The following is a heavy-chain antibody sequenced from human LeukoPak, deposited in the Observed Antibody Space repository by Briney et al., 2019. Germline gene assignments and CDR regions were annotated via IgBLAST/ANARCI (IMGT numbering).Heavy chain of an antibody. CDR3: ARDLSPVVRASPMGY. Sequence: ESGGGVVQPGTSLRLSCAASGFTSTSYGMHWVRQAPGKGLEWVALITYDGYYKYYSDSVKGRFTISSDTSKNTLYLQMNSLRAEDTAVYYCARDLSPVVRASPMGYWGQGTLVTVSS. D-gene: IGHD3-10*01. CDR1: GFTSTSYG. CDR2: ITYDGYYK. J-gene: IGHJ4*02. V-gene: IGHV3-30*03.